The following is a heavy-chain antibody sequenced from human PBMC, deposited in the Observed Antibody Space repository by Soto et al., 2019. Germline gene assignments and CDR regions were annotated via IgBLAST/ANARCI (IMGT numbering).Heavy chain of an antibody. Sequence: GGSLRLSCAASGFTFSSYSMNWVRQAPGKGLEWVAVITYDGSYKYYADSVKGRFTISRDNSKNTLYLQMNSLRTDDTAVYYCARDLSGYYTGDYWGQGTVVTVSS. V-gene: IGHV3-30*03. D-gene: IGHD3-3*01. J-gene: IGHJ4*02. CDR1: GFTFSSYS. CDR3: ARDLSGYYTGDY. CDR2: ITYDGSYK.